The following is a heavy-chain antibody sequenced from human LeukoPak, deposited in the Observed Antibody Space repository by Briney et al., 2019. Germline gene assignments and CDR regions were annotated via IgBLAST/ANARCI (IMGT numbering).Heavy chain of an antibody. Sequence: PGGSLRLSCAASGFTFSSYEMNWVRQAPGKGLECVSYISSSGSTIYYADSVKGRFTISRDNAKNSLYLQMNSLRAEDTAVYYCARVDPDYGGNSGIDYWGQGTLVTVSS. CDR3: ARVDPDYGGNSGIDY. J-gene: IGHJ4*02. V-gene: IGHV3-48*03. D-gene: IGHD4-23*01. CDR1: GFTFSSYE. CDR2: ISSSGSTI.